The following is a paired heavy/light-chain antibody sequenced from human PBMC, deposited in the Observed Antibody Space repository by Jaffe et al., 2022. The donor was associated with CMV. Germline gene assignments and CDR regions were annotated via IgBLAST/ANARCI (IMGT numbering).Heavy chain of an antibody. V-gene: IGHV3-30*03. CDR2: ISYDGGHR. J-gene: IGHJ5*02. CDR1: GFTFSSHG. D-gene: IGHD3-10*01. Sequence: QVQLVESGGGVVQPGTSLRLSCTASGFTFSSHGIHWVRQAPGKGLEWVAVISYDGGHRYYVDSVKGRFTISRDESKNTVFLQMNSLRPEDTAVYYCARDSLRGGSESELWNWFDPWGQGTLVTVSS. CDR3: ARDSLRGGSESELWNWFDP.
Light chain of an antibody. CDR1: QTIRSN. CDR3: QQHSNWPLT. CDR2: GVS. J-gene: IGKJ4*01. Sequence: EIIMTQSPATLSVSPGERATLSCRASQTIRSNYLAWYQQKPGQAPRLLIYGVSTRATGISDRFSGSGSGTDFTLTISSLQSEDFAVYYCQQHSNWPLTFGGGTKVEIK. V-gene: IGKV3-15*01.